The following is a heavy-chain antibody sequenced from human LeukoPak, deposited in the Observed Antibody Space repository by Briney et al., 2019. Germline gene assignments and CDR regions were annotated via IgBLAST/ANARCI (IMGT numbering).Heavy chain of an antibody. J-gene: IGHJ4*02. CDR2: ISSSSSTI. CDR3: ARDRLQLELNY. V-gene: IGHV3-48*01. Sequence: GGSLRLSCAASGFTFSSYSMNWVRQAPGKGLEWVSYISSSSSTIYYADSVKGRFTISRDNAKNSLYLQMNSLRAEDTAVYYCARDRLQLELNYWGQGTLVTVSS. D-gene: IGHD1-7*01. CDR1: GFTFSSYS.